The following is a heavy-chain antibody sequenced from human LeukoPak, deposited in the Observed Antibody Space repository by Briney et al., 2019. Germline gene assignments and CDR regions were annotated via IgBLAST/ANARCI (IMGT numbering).Heavy chain of an antibody. CDR2: ITGSGGNK. CDR1: GFTFSNYA. V-gene: IGHV3-23*01. D-gene: IGHD3-9*01. J-gene: IGHJ4*02. CDR3: AKWGDYDVLTGYVSDY. Sequence: GGSLRLSCAASGFTFSNYAMSWVRQAPGKGLEWVSAITGSGGNKYYADSVKGRFTISRDNSKNTVFLQMNSLRAEDTAVYYCAKWGDYDVLTGYVSDYWGQGTLVTVSS.